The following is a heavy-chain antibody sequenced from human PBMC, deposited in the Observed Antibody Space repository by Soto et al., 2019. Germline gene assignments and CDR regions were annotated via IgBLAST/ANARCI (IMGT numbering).Heavy chain of an antibody. D-gene: IGHD3-16*01. CDR3: VKDGGGATAMLPLSSQGFDY. V-gene: IGHV3-23*01. J-gene: IGHJ4*02. CDR1: GFSFSTYA. CDR2: ISASGSST. Sequence: EVQLLESGGGLVQPGGSLRLSCAASGFSFSTYAMTWVRQAPGKGLEWVTGISASGSSTYYADSVKGRFTISRDSFKNTLDLHMNSLRAEDTAIYFCVKDGGGATAMLPLSSQGFDYWGQGALVTVSS.